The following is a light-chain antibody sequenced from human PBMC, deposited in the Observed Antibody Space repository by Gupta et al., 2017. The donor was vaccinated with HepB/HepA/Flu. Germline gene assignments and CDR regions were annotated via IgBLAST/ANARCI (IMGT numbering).Light chain of an antibody. Sequence: EIVLTQSPCTLSLSPGEGATLSCRASQSVTSSYLAWYQQKPGQAPRLLIYGASSRATGIPDRISGSGSGTDFTLTISRLEPEDFAVYYCQQYGSSPSTFGQGTKVEIK. J-gene: IGKJ1*01. CDR2: GAS. CDR3: QQYGSSPST. V-gene: IGKV3-20*01. CDR1: QSVTSSY.